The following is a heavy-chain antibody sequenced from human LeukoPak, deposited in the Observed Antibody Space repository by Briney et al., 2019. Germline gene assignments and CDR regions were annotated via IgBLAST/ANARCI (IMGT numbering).Heavy chain of an antibody. CDR3: ARLILELGGYAVDY. Sequence: GASVKASCKASRYTFTAYYMHWVRQAPGQGLEWMGWINPNSGGTNYAQKFQGRVTMTRDTSISTAYMELSRLRSDDTAVYYCARLILELGGYAVDYWGQGTLVTVSS. CDR1: RYTFTAYY. V-gene: IGHV1-2*02. J-gene: IGHJ4*02. D-gene: IGHD3-3*01. CDR2: INPNSGGT.